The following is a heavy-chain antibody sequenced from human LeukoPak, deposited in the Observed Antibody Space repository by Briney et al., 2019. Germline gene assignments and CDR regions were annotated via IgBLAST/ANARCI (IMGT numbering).Heavy chain of an antibody. Sequence: GRSLRLSCAASGFTFSSYAMHWVRQAPGKGLEWVAVISYDGSNKYYADSVKGRFTISRDNSKNTLYLQMNSLRAEDTAVYYCAREPRGYAFDIWGQGTMVTVSS. D-gene: IGHD3-10*01. J-gene: IGHJ3*02. CDR1: GFTFSSYA. CDR2: ISYDGSNK. V-gene: IGHV3-30*04. CDR3: AREPRGYAFDI.